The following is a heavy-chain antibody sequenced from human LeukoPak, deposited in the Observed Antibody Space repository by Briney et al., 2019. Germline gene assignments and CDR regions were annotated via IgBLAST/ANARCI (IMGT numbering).Heavy chain of an antibody. D-gene: IGHD2-2*01. CDR2: ISGSGGST. CDR1: GFTFSNYA. CDR3: ARDLIGDCSSTSCTDY. V-gene: IGHV3-23*01. J-gene: IGHJ4*02. Sequence: GGSLRLSCAASGFTFSNYAMNWVRQAPGKGLEWVSAISGSGGSTYYADSVKGRFTISRDNSKNTLYVQMNSLRAEDTAVYYCARDLIGDCSSTSCTDYWGQGTLVTVSS.